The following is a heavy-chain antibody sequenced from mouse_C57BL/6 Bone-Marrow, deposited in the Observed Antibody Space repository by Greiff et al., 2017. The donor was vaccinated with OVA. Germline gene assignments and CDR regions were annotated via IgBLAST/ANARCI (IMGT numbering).Heavy chain of an antibody. J-gene: IGHJ4*01. CDR1: GFTFSSYG. Sequence: EVKVVESGGDLVKPGGSLKLSCAASGFTFSSYGMSWVRQTPDKRLEWVATISSGGSYTYYPDSVKGRFTISRDNAKNTLYLQMSSLKSEDTAMYYCARHGAGGDAMDYWGQGTSVTVSS. V-gene: IGHV5-6*01. CDR3: ARHGAGGDAMDY. CDR2: ISSGGSYT.